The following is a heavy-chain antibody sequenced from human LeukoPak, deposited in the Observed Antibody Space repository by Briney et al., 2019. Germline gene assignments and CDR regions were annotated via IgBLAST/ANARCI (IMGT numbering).Heavy chain of an antibody. CDR1: GFTFSTLA. D-gene: IGHD6-19*01. CDR3: VNQISGWVN. Sequence: PGGSLRLSCSASGFTFSTLAMHWVRQAPGKGLEYVSAISSNGVSTYYADSVKGRFTVSRDNSKNTLYLQMSSLRAEDTAVYYCVNQISGWVNLGQGTLVTVSS. CDR2: ISSNGVST. V-gene: IGHV3-64D*06. J-gene: IGHJ4*02.